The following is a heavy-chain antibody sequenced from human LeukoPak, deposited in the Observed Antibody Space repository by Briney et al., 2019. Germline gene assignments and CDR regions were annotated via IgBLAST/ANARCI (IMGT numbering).Heavy chain of an antibody. D-gene: IGHD4-17*01. CDR3: AREPTADAFDI. Sequence: GGSLRLSCAASGFTFSDHYMDWVRQAPGKGLEWVGRTRNKANSYTTEYAASVKGRFTISRDGSKNSLYLQMNSLKTEDTAVYYCAREPTADAFDIWGQGTMVTVSS. V-gene: IGHV3-72*01. CDR2: TRNKANSYTT. CDR1: GFTFSDHY. J-gene: IGHJ3*02.